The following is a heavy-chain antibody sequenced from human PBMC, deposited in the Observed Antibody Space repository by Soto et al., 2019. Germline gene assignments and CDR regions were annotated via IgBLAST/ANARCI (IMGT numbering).Heavy chain of an antibody. CDR1: GPSLSNARVG. CDR3: ARRVRDFVIPNAWSDP. J-gene: IGHJ5*02. Sequence: QVTLKESGPVLLKPTETLTLTCTVSGPSLSNARVGVSWIRQPPGKALERLAHIFSNDDKSYSTSLKTRLTISKDTSKSHVVFTMTNRDPVDTATYSRARRVRDFVIPNAWSDPWGQGTLVTVSS. D-gene: IGHD3-9*01. CDR2: IFSNDDK. V-gene: IGHV2-26*01.